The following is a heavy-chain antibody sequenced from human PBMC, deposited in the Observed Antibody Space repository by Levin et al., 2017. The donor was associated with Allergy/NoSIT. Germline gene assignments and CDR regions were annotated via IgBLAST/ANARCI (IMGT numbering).Heavy chain of an antibody. V-gene: IGHV3-11*01. CDR3: AREYGSGRYFDY. CDR2: ISSSGSTI. CDR1: GFTFSDYY. Sequence: SCAASGFTFSDYYMSWIRQAPGKGLEWVSYISSSGSTIYYADSVKGRFTISRDNAKNSLYLQMNSLRAEDTAVYYCAREYGSGRYFDYWGQGTLVTVSS. J-gene: IGHJ4*02. D-gene: IGHD3-10*01.